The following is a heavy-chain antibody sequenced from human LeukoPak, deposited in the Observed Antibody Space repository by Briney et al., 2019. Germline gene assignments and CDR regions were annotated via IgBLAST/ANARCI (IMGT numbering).Heavy chain of an antibody. V-gene: IGHV1-69*13. Sequence: ASVKVSCKASGGTFSSYAISWVRQAPGQGPEWMGGIIPIFGTANYAQKFQGRVTITADESTSTAYMELSSLRSEDTAVYYCALARPPPKPFDYWGQGTLVTVSS. D-gene: IGHD2-21*01. J-gene: IGHJ4*02. CDR2: IIPIFGTA. CDR3: ALARPPPKPFDY. CDR1: GGTFSSYA.